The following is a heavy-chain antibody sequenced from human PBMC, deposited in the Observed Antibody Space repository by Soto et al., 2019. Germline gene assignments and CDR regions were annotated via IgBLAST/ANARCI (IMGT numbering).Heavy chain of an antibody. Sequence: SETLSLTCTVSGGSISSDYWSWIRQPPGKGLEWIGYIYYSGSTNYNPSLKSRVTISVDTSKNQFSLKLSSVTAADTAVYYCARELENYYDSSGHPDYWGQGTLVTVSS. CDR1: GGSISSDY. CDR3: ARELENYYDSSGHPDY. D-gene: IGHD3-22*01. CDR2: IYYSGST. J-gene: IGHJ4*02. V-gene: IGHV4-59*01.